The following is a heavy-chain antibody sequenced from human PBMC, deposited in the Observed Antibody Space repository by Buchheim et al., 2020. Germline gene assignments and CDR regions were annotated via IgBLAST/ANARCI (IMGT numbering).Heavy chain of an antibody. CDR3: SRAYNNYVHYGFDV. Sequence: QVQLVESGGGVVQPGGSLRLSCTGSGYIFPDHVMHWVRQPPGKGLEWVAVISYDGSDLSYRDSVKGRFTVSRDNSKNTLYLQMNSLRVEDTALYFCSRAYNNYVHYGFDVWGRGTT. CDR1: GYIFPDHV. V-gene: IGHV3-30*03. D-gene: IGHD3-16*01. CDR2: ISYDGSDL. J-gene: IGHJ6*02.